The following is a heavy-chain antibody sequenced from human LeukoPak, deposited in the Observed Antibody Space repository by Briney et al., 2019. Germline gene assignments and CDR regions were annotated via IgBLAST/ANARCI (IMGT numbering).Heavy chain of an antibody. V-gene: IGHV3-23*01. J-gene: IGHJ6*03. Sequence: GGSLRLSCAASGFTFSTFAMIWVRQPPGKGLEWVSSIFPSGGEIHYADSVRGRFTISRDNSKSTLSLQMNSLRAEDTAVYYCAKGAKRLGYCSGGTCYSNYDYYYMDVWGKGTTVTISS. CDR1: GFTFSTFA. CDR3: AKGAKRLGYCSGGTCYSNYDYYYMDV. D-gene: IGHD2-15*01. CDR2: IFPSGGEI.